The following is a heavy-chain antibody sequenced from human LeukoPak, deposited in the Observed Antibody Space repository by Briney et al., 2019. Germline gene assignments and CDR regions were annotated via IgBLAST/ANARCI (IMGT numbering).Heavy chain of an antibody. V-gene: IGHV4-59*01. CDR3: ARAQLTGDDAFDI. Sequence: PSETLSLTCTVSGGSISSYYWSWIRQPPGKGLEWIGYIYYSGSTNYNPSLKSRVTISVDTSKNQFSLKLSSVTAADTAVYYCARAQLTGDDAFDIWGQGTMVTVSS. CDR1: GGSISSYY. J-gene: IGHJ3*02. D-gene: IGHD7-27*01. CDR2: IYYSGST.